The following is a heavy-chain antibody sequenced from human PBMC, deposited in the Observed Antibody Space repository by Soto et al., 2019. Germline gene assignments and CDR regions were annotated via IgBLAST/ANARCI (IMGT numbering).Heavy chain of an antibody. D-gene: IGHD3-10*01. CDR3: DVYLPGPFGEYVGFEF. CDR1: GGSFSSYA. Sequence: QVQVVQSGAEVKKSGSSVKVSCKASGGSFSSYAISWVRQAPGQGLEWMGGIIPMFTTATYAPKFQGRVTITADKSTSTAYMELSSLRSEDTDVYFCDVYLPGPFGEYVGFEFWGQGTLVTVSS. V-gene: IGHV1-69*06. J-gene: IGHJ4*02. CDR2: IIPMFTTA.